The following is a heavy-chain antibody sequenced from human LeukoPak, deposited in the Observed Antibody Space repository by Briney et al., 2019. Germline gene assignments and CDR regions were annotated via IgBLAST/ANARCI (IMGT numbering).Heavy chain of an antibody. V-gene: IGHV1-18*01. CDR2: ISAYNGDT. CDR3: AREFASTVLMVNWFDP. CDR1: GYTFTNYG. Sequence: ASVKVSCKASGYTFTNYGITWVRQAPGQGLEWMGWISAYNGDTHYAQKLQGRVTMTTDTSTSTAYMELRSLRSDDTAMYYCAREFASTVLMVNWFDPWGQGTLVSVSS. J-gene: IGHJ5*02. D-gene: IGHD2-8*01.